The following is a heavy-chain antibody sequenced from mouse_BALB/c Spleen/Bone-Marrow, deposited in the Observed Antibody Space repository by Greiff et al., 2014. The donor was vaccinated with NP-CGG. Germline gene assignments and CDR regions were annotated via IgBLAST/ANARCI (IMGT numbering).Heavy chain of an antibody. D-gene: IGHD2-13*01. CDR3: TREGDSPFAY. CDR2: INPSNGGT. V-gene: IGHV1S81*02. J-gene: IGHJ3*01. Sequence: QVQLQQPGAELVKPGASVKLSCKASGYTFTSYYMYWVKQRPGQGLEWIGEINPSNGGTNFNEKFKSKATLTVDKSSSTAYMQLSSLTSEDSAIYYCTREGDSPFAYWGQGTLVTVSA. CDR1: GYTFTSYY.